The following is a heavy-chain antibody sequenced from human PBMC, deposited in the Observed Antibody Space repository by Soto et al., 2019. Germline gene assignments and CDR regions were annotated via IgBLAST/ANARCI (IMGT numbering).Heavy chain of an antibody. CDR1: GFTFSSYG. CDR3: AKHYDSSGYKD. CDR2: ISYDGSNK. Sequence: PGGSLRLSCAASGFTFSSYGMHWVRQAPGKGLEWVAVISYDGSNKYYADSVKGRFTISRDNSKNTLYLQMNSLRAEDTAVYYCAKHYDSSGYKDWGQGTLVTVSS. J-gene: IGHJ4*02. D-gene: IGHD3-22*01. V-gene: IGHV3-30*18.